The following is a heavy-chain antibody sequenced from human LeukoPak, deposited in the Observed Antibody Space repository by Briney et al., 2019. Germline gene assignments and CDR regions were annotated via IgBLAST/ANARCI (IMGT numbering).Heavy chain of an antibody. D-gene: IGHD2-21*01. V-gene: IGHV4-39*01. Sequence: SETLSLTCTVSGGSISSSSYYWGWIRQPPGKGLEWIGSIYYSGSTYYNPSLKSRVTISVDTSKNQFSLKLSSVTAADTAVYYCARHPIFQRSLQALYYYYGMDVWGQGTTVTVSS. CDR2: IYYSGST. CDR1: GGSISSSSYY. CDR3: ARHPIFQRSLQALYYYYGMDV. J-gene: IGHJ6*02.